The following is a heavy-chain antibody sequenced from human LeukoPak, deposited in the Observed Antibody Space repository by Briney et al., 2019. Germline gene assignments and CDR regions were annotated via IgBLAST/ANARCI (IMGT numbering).Heavy chain of an antibody. D-gene: IGHD4-23*01. CDR1: GYTFTNYG. J-gene: IGHJ4*02. V-gene: IGHV1-18*01. Sequence: ASVKVSCKASGYTFTNYGISWVRQAPGQGLEWLGWISVYNGNTKYAQKLQGRLTMTTDTSTSTAYMELRSLTSDDTAVYYCARDGGGGNFYYFDCWGQGTLVTVSS. CDR2: ISVYNGNT. CDR3: ARDGGGGNFYYFDC.